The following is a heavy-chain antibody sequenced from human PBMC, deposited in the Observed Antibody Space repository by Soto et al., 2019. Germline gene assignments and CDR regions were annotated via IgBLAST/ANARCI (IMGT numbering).Heavy chain of an antibody. CDR2: ISHDATRS. J-gene: IGHJ4*02. CDR1: GFSFNSFD. Sequence: GGSLILSCDAAGFSFNSFDMCLVRQAPGKGLEWVSGISHDATRSYYADSVKGRFTISRDNSKNTLFLQMNSLRAEDTAIYYCAKDATRSSGWFYFDYWGQGILVTVSS. V-gene: IGHV3-23*01. D-gene: IGHD6-19*01. CDR3: AKDATRSSGWFYFDY.